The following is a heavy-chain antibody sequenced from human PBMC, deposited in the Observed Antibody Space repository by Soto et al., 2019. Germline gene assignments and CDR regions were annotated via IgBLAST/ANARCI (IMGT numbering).Heavy chain of an antibody. CDR3: ARDLWVEPELYYYGMDV. Sequence: SETLSLTCTVSCDSISSADYYWSWIRQTPGKGLEWIGHIFYSGTTYYNPSLKSRLTISVDTSKNHFSLRLTSVTAADTAVYYCARDLWVEPELYYYGMDVWGQGTTVTVSS. CDR1: CDSISSADYY. V-gene: IGHV4-30-4*01. CDR2: IFYSGTT. J-gene: IGHJ6*02. D-gene: IGHD1-1*01.